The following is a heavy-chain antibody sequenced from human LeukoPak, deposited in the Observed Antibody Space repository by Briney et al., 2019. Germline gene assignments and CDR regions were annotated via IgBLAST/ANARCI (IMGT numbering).Heavy chain of an antibody. CDR1: GYSISSGYY. CDR2: IYHSGST. Sequence: SETLSLTCAVSGYSISSGYYWGWIRQPPGKGLEWIGSIYHSGSTYYNPSLKSRVTISVDTSKNQFSLKLSSVTAADTAVYYCASRPRRSTVDYWGQGPLVTVSS. CDR3: ASRPRRSTVDY. D-gene: IGHD3-3*01. J-gene: IGHJ4*02. V-gene: IGHV4-38-2*01.